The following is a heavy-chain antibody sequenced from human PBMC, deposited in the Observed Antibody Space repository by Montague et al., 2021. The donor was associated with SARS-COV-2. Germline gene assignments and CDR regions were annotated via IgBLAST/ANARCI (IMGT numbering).Heavy chain of an antibody. J-gene: IGHJ6*04. CDR1: GVVVLRRS. D-gene: IGHD2-2*01. CDR3: ARARQDVVVPALGIRAYYYYYEMDV. CDR2: LHGRKT. Sequence: SETLSLTCTVSGVVVLRRSSDEHTPDLQSLAYLVCRLLHGRKTNYNPSLRSRVTISVDTSKNQFSLKLSSVTAADTAVYYCARARQDVVVPALGIRAYYYYYEMDVWGKGTTVTVSS. V-gene: IGHV4-34*12.